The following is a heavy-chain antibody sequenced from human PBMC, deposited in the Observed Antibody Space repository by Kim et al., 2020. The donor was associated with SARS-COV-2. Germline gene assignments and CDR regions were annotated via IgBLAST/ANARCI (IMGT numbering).Heavy chain of an antibody. D-gene: IGHD6-13*01. V-gene: IGHV3-23*01. J-gene: IGHJ4*02. Sequence: ADTVKGRFTNTGDKSKNTLDLRMNSLRAEDTAVYYCAKVTYSSSWYADYWGQGTLVTVSS. CDR3: AKVTYSSSWYADY.